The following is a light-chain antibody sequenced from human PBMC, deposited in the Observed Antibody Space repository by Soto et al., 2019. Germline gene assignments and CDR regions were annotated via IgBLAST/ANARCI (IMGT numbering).Light chain of an antibody. J-gene: IGKJ1*01. Sequence: MTQSPDTLSVSPGDRVTLSCRASHSVGTNLAWYQQKPGQAPRLLIYGASARATDVPVRFSGSGSGTEFTLTISSLQSEDFAIYYCQQYNNWPTRTFGPGTRVEIK. CDR1: HSVGTN. V-gene: IGKV3-15*01. CDR2: GAS. CDR3: QQYNNWPTRT.